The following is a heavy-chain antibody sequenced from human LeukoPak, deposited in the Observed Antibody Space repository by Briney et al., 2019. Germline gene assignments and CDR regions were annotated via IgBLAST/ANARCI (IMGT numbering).Heavy chain of an antibody. J-gene: IGHJ6*04. Sequence: GGSLRLSCVASGFTFSDYWMSWVRQAPGKGLEWVTTMKDDGSERYYVDSVKGRFTVSRDNAKQSQYLQMNSLRNEDTGVYYCARFGQCTAALDVWGKGTTVTVSS. V-gene: IGHV3-7*01. CDR1: GFTFSDYW. D-gene: IGHD6-13*01. CDR2: MKDDGSER. CDR3: ARFGQCTAALDV.